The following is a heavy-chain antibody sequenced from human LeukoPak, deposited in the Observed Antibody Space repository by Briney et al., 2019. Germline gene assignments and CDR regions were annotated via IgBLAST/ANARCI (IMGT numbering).Heavy chain of an antibody. V-gene: IGHV7-4-1*02. CDR1: GYTFTSYA. J-gene: IGHJ5*02. CDR2: INTNTGNP. CDR3: ARDSSSSWYGWGYNWFDP. D-gene: IGHD6-13*01. Sequence: ASVKVSCKASGYTFTSYAMNWVRQAPGQGLEWMGWINTNTGNPTYAQGFTGRFVFSLDTSVSTAYLQISSLKAEDTVVYYCARDSSSSWYGWGYNWFDPWGQGTLVTVSS.